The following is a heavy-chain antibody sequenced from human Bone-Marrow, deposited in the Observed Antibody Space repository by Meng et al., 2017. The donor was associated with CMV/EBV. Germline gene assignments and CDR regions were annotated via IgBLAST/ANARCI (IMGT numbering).Heavy chain of an antibody. CDR2: ISPSGSTT. J-gene: IGHJ6*02. CDR3: ARDRGAQGYDSSGNFHYYYGTDL. D-gene: IGHD6-25*01. Sequence: GESRKFSCSASGFIFSIYEMNWVRQAPGKGLEWVSYISPSGSTTYYADSVQGRFTVSRDNAKNSLYLQMNSLRAEDTSIYYCARDRGAQGYDSSGNFHYYYGTDLWGQGTTVTVSS. CDR1: GFIFSIYE. V-gene: IGHV3-48*03.